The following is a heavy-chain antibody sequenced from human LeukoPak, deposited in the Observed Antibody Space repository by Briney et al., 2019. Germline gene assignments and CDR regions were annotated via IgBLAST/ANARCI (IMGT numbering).Heavy chain of an antibody. CDR2: MNPNSGDT. J-gene: IGHJ4*02. Sequence: ASVKVSCKTSGYTFTGYYMPWVRQAPGQGLEWMGRMNPNSGDTNYAQQFQGRVTMTRDTSINTAYMELSSLRSDDTAVYYCVPRGDGGFDYWGQGTLVVVSS. CDR1: GYTFTGYY. CDR3: VPRGDGGFDY. V-gene: IGHV1-2*06. D-gene: IGHD3-16*01.